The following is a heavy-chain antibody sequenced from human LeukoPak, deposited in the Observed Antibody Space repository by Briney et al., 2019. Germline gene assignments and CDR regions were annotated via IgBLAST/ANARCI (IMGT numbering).Heavy chain of an antibody. J-gene: IGHJ4*02. CDR3: ARVYDSSGYVDY. CDR2: TYYRSKWYN. V-gene: IGHV6-1*01. D-gene: IGHD3-22*01. Sequence: SQTLSLTCAISGDSVSNSNAAWNWIRQSPSRGLEWLGRTYYRSKWYNDYAVSVKSRITINPDTSKNQFSLQLNSVTPEDTAVYYCARVYDSSGYVDYWGQGTLVTVSS. CDR1: GDSVSNSNAA.